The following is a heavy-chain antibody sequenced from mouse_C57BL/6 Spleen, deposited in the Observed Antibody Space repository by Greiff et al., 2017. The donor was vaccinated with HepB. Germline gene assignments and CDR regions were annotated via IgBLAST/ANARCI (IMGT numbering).Heavy chain of an antibody. J-gene: IGHJ2*01. Sequence: EVKLEESGGGLVQPGGSMKLSCVASGFTFSNYWMNWVRQSPEKGLEWVAQIRLKSDNYATHYAESVKGRFTISRDDSKSSVYLQMNNLRAEDTGIYYCTVYYGNYEFSFYFDYWGQGTTLTVSS. V-gene: IGHV6-3*01. CDR3: TVYYGNYEFSFYFDY. D-gene: IGHD2-1*01. CDR2: IRLKSDNYAT. CDR1: GFTFSNYW.